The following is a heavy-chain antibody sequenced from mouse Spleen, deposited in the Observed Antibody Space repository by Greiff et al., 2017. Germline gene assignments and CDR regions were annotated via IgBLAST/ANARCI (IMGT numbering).Heavy chain of an antibody. D-gene: IGHD2-4*01. V-gene: IGHV2-2*01. CDR2: IWSGGST. CDR1: GFSFTSYG. CDR3: ARAYDYDRYYFDY. J-gene: IGHJ2*01. Sequence: VQGVESGPGLVQPSQSLSLTCTVSGFSFTSYGVHWVRQSPGKGLEWLGVIWSGGSTDYNAAFISRLSISKDNSKSQVFFKMNSLQADDTAIYYCARAYDYDRYYFDYWGQGTTLTVSS.